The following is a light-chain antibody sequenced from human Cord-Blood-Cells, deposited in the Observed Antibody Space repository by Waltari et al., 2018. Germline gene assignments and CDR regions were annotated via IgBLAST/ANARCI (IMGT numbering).Light chain of an antibody. CDR3: QSYDSSLSGSV. Sequence: SVLTQPPSVSAAPGQRVPISCTGSSSSIGAGSDLHWYQQLPGTAPQLLLYGNSNRPSGVPNRFSGSKSGTSASLAITGLQAEDEADYYCQSYDSSLSGSVFGGGTKLTVL. V-gene: IGLV1-40*01. J-gene: IGLJ3*02. CDR1: SSSIGAGSD. CDR2: GNS.